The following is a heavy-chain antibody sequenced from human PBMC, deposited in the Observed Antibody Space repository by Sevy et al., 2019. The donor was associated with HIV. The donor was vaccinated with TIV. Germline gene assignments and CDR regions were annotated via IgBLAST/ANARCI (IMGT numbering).Heavy chain of an antibody. V-gene: IGHV1-18*01. Sequence: ASVKVSCQASGYTFSNYGVTWVRQAPGQGLEWMGWISGYNGNTKYAQTFQDRVIMTTDTATSTAYMELRSLRSDDTAVYYCVRDESFSLIVEDPDYWGQGTLVTVSS. CDR2: ISGYNGNT. CDR3: VRDESFSLIVEDPDY. D-gene: IGHD3-22*01. J-gene: IGHJ4*02. CDR1: GYTFSNYG.